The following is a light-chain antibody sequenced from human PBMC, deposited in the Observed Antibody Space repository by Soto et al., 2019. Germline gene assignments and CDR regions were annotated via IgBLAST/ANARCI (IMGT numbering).Light chain of an antibody. J-gene: IGKJ4*01. CDR3: QQYHSTPLT. Sequence: IQMTQSPSSLSASVGDRVTITCRASQRVSSYLNWYQQKPGKAPKFLIYAASSLQSGVPSRFSGSGSGTDFTLTISSLQPEDFATYYCQQYHSTPLTFGGGTKVDIK. V-gene: IGKV1-39*01. CDR1: QRVSSY. CDR2: AAS.